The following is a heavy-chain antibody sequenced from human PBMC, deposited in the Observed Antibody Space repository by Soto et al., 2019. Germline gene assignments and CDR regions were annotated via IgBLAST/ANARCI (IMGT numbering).Heavy chain of an antibody. CDR2: IKQDGSIK. V-gene: IGHV3-7*01. CDR3: VRNRELGLGRYFDS. D-gene: IGHD7-27*01. Sequence: GGSLRLSCTASGFPFSSYWMSWVRQAPGMGLEWVANIKQDGSIKYYVDSVKGRLTISRDNAKNSLYLQTNSLRAEDTAVYYCVRNRELGLGRYFDSWGQGTLVTVSS. J-gene: IGHJ4*02. CDR1: GFPFSSYW.